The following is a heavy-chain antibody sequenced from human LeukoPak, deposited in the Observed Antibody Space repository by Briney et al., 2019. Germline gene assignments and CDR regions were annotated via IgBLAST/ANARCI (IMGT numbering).Heavy chain of an antibody. CDR2: IRFDGGNE. D-gene: IGHD6-13*01. Sequence: VGSLRLSCAASDFTFSDYGMHWVRQAPGKGLEWVAFIRFDGGNEIYGDSVKGRFTISRDDSKDTLYLQMNSLSAEDTAVYFCAKAGYSTSWYYLDFWGQGTLVTVSS. J-gene: IGHJ4*02. CDR1: DFTFSDYG. V-gene: IGHV3-30*02. CDR3: AKAGYSTSWYYLDF.